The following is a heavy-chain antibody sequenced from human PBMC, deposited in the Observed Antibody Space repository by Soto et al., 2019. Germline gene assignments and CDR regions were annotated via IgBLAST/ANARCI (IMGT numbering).Heavy chain of an antibody. D-gene: IGHD2-2*01. Sequence: QVQLVQSGAEVKKPGASVKVSCKASGYTFISYSMHWVRQAPGQRLEWMGTLNPSGGSTKYSHKFQGRVTMTRDTSTRTVYMEVTSRTSEDTDVYFCARSSTRKKTFDYRGKGTLVTVSS. CDR2: LNPSGGST. J-gene: IGHJ4*02. CDR1: GYTFISYS. V-gene: IGHV1-46*01. CDR3: ARSSTRKKTFDY.